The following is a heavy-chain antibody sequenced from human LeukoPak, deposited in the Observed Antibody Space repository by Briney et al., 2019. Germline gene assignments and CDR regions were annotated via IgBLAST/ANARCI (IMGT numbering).Heavy chain of an antibody. J-gene: IGHJ5*02. Sequence: ASVKVSCKASGYTFTSYGISWVRQAPGQGREGMGWISAYNGNTNYAQKLQGRGTMNTDTTTSTAYMELRSLRSDDTAVYYCARLLVPAWVDLWGQGTLVTVSS. V-gene: IGHV1-18*01. CDR3: ARLLVPAWVDL. CDR2: ISAYNGNT. D-gene: IGHD2-2*01. CDR1: GYTFTSYG.